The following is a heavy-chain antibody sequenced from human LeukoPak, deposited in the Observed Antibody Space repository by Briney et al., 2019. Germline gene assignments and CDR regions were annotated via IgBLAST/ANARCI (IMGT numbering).Heavy chain of an antibody. V-gene: IGHV1-2*02. J-gene: IGHJ4*02. CDR3: ARDLVLMVYAMSNPPGY. D-gene: IGHD2-8*01. Sequence: ASVKVSCKASGYTFTGYYIHWVRQAPGQGLEWMGWINPNSGGTNYAQKFQGRVTMTRDTSISTAYMELSRLRSDDTAVYYCARDLVLMVYAMSNPPGYWGQGTLVTVSS. CDR1: GYTFTGYY. CDR2: INPNSGGT.